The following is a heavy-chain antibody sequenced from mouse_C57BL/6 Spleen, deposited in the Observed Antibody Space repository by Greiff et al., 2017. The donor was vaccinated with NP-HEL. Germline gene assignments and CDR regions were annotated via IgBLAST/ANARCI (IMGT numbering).Heavy chain of an antibody. Sequence: QVQLQQPGAELVKAGASVKMSCKASGYTFTSYWMHWMKQRLGQGLEWFAETNPTNGRTYYNEKFKSKAKLTVDKSSSTAYMLLSGPTFEDSAVYYCARIKKIVATYFDYWGQGTTLTVSS. CDR2: TNPTNGRT. J-gene: IGHJ2*01. V-gene: IGHV1S81*02. D-gene: IGHD1-1*01. CDR3: ARIKKIVATYFDY. CDR1: GYTFTSYW.